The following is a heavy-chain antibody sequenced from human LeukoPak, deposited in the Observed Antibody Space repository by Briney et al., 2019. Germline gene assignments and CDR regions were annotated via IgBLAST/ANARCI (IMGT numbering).Heavy chain of an antibody. Sequence: SETLSLTCTFSGGSISSSGYYWGWIRQPPGKGLEWIGSIYYSGSTYYNPSLKSRVTISVDTSKNQFSLKLRSVTAADTAVYYCARLGDWCSSTSCYLDPWGQGTLVTVSS. CDR3: ARLGDWCSSTSCYLDP. D-gene: IGHD2-2*01. CDR1: GGSISSSGYY. J-gene: IGHJ5*02. CDR2: IYYSGST. V-gene: IGHV4-39*01.